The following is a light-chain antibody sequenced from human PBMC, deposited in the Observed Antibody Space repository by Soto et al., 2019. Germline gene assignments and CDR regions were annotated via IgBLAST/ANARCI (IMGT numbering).Light chain of an antibody. CDR1: QSVSSSY. CDR3: QQYNNWPIT. CDR2: GAS. Sequence: EIALTQCPATLSLSPGERATLSCRASQSVSSSYLAWYQQKPGQAPRLLIYGASYRATGIPDRFSGSGSGTEFTLTISSLQSEDFEIYYCQQYNNWPITFGQGTRLEIK. J-gene: IGKJ5*01. V-gene: IGKV3D-15*01.